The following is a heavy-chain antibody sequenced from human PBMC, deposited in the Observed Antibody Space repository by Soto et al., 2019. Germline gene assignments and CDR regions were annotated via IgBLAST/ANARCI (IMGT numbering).Heavy chain of an antibody. CDR1: GGSISSSSYY. CDR2: IYYSGST. D-gene: IGHD2-21*01. CDR3: ARFGLVIATRPDAFDI. Sequence: SETLSLTCTVSGGSISSSSYYWGWIRQPPGKGLEWIGSIYYSGSTYYNPSLKSRVTISVDTSKNQFSLKLSSVTAADTAVYYCARFGLVIATRPDAFDIWGQGTMVTVSS. J-gene: IGHJ3*02. V-gene: IGHV4-39*01.